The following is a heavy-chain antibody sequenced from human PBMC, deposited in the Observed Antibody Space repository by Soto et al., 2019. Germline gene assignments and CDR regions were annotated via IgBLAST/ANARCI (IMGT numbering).Heavy chain of an antibody. D-gene: IGHD3-10*01. CDR2: ISGGGDAT. CDR1: GFTFINYA. CDR3: ARKVLGSTSRPDYWYFDL. Sequence: VQLSESGGGLVQPGGSLRLSCAGSGFTFINYAMNWVRQAPGKGLEWVSTISGGGDATFFADSVRGRFTISRDNSKNTVTLQMNNLGVDATAVYFCARKVLGSTSRPDYWYFDLWGRGTLVTVSS. J-gene: IGHJ2*01. V-gene: IGHV3-23*01.